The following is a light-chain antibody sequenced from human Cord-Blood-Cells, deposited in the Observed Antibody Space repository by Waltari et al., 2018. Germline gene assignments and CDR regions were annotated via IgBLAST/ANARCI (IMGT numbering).Light chain of an antibody. Sequence: DIQMTQSPSSLSASVGDRVTITCRASQSISSYLNWYQQKPGKAPKPLIYAASSLQSGVPSRFSGSGSGTDFTLTISILQPEDFATYYCQQSYSTPLTFGGGTKVEIK. J-gene: IGKJ4*01. CDR3: QQSYSTPLT. CDR2: AAS. V-gene: IGKV1-39*01. CDR1: QSISSY.